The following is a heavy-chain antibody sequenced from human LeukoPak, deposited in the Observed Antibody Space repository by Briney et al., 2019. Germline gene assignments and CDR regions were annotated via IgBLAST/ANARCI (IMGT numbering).Heavy chain of an antibody. J-gene: IGHJ4*02. CDR1: GGSISSGSYY. Sequence: SQTLSLTCTVSGGSISSGSYYWSWIRQPAGKGLEWIGRIYTSGSTNYNPSLKSRVTISVDTSKNQFSLKLSSVTAADTAVYYCARARVVAAKFDYWGQGTLVTVSS. V-gene: IGHV4-61*02. CDR2: IYTSGST. D-gene: IGHD2-15*01. CDR3: ARARVVAAKFDY.